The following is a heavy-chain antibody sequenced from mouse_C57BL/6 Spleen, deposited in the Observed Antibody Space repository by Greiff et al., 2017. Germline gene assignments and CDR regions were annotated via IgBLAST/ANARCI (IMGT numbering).Heavy chain of an antibody. Sequence: DVLLVESGGGLVKPGGSLKLSCAASGFTFSSYAMSWVRQTPEKRLEWVATISDGGSYTYYPDNVKGRFTISRDNAKNNLYLQRIHLKSEDTAMYYCARDLHDGYCDYWGQGTTLTVSS. D-gene: IGHD2-3*01. CDR1: GFTFSSYA. J-gene: IGHJ2*01. CDR3: ARDLHDGYCDY. V-gene: IGHV5-4*01. CDR2: ISDGGSYT.